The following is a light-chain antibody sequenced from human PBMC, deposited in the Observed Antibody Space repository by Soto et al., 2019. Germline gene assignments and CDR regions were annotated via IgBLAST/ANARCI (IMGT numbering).Light chain of an antibody. CDR1: SSDVGDYNY. J-gene: IGLJ2*01. CDR2: EVS. V-gene: IGLV2-14*01. CDR3: SSSITNSIVV. Sequence: QSALTQPASVSGSPGQSITISCTGTSSDVGDYNYVSWYQQHPGKAPKLIGYEVSHRLSGVSDRFSGSKSGHTASLTISGLQDDDEADYYCSSSITNSIVVFGGGTKLTVL.